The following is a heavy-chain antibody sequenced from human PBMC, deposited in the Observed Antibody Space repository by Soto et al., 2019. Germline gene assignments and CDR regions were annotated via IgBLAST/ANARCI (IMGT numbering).Heavy chain of an antibody. J-gene: IGHJ4*02. Sequence: SETLSLTCTVSGGSISSGGYYWNWIRQHPGKGLEWIGYIYYSGSTYYNPSLKSRVTISIDTSKNQFSLKLSSVTAADTAVYYCARGMTTVTTIDYWGQGTLVTVSS. D-gene: IGHD4-4*01. CDR2: IYYSGST. CDR3: ARGMTTVTTIDY. V-gene: IGHV4-31*03. CDR1: GGSISSGGYY.